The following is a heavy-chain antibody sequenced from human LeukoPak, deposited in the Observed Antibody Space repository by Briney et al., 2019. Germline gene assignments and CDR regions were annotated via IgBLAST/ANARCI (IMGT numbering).Heavy chain of an antibody. J-gene: IGHJ4*02. D-gene: IGHD2-15*01. V-gene: IGHV4-59*08. Sequence: SETLSLTCTVSGGSISSYYWSWIRQSPGKGLEWIGYIYYSGSANYNPSLESRVTISVDTSKNQFSLKLSSVTAADTAVYYCARRGCSGGSCYLDYWGQGTLVTVSS. CDR1: GGSISSYY. CDR2: IYYSGSA. CDR3: ARRGCSGGSCYLDY.